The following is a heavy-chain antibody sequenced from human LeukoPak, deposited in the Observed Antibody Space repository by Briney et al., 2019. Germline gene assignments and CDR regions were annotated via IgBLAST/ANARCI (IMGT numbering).Heavy chain of an antibody. CDR2: IYSGGST. J-gene: IGHJ3*02. V-gene: IGHV3-66*02. Sequence: GGSLRLSCAASGFTVSSNYMSWVRQAPGKGLEWVSVIYSGGSTYYADSVKGRFTISRDNSKNTLYLQMSSLRAEDTAVYYCARKRPRDAFDIWGQGTMVTVSS. D-gene: IGHD6-6*01. CDR3: ARKRPRDAFDI. CDR1: GFTVSSNY.